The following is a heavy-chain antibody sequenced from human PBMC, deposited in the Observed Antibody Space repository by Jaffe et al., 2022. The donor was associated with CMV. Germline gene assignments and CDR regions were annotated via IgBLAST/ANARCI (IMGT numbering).Heavy chain of an antibody. CDR1: GYTFTGYY. CDR2: INPNSGGT. CDR3: ARDTHLGYSSSWQRPSFDY. Sequence: QVQLVQSGAEVKKPGASVKVSCKASGYTFTGYYMHWVRQAPGQGLEWMGWINPNSGGTNYAQKFQGRVTMTRDTSISTAYMELSRLRSDDTAVYYCARDTHLGYSSSWQRPSFDYWGQGTLVTVSS. J-gene: IGHJ4*02. D-gene: IGHD6-13*01. V-gene: IGHV1-2*02.